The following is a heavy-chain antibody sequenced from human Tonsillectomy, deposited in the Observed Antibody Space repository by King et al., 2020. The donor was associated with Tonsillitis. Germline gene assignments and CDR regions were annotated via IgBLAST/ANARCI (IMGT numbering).Heavy chain of an antibody. Sequence: VQLQESGPGLVKPSGTLSLTCAVSGGSINNNNWWNWVRQPPGMGLEWIGEIFHSGSTNYNPSLKSRVTISVDKSKNQFSLKLSSVTAADTAVYYCARASYDYVWGRYRFDYWGQGTLVTVSS. D-gene: IGHD3-16*02. J-gene: IGHJ4*02. CDR3: ARASYDYVWGRYRFDY. CDR1: GGSINNNNW. CDR2: IFHSGST. V-gene: IGHV4-4*02.